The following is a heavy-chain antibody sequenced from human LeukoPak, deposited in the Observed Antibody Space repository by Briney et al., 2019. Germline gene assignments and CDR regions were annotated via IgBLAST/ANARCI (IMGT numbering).Heavy chain of an antibody. D-gene: IGHD6-13*01. CDR3: ARMVSSSSWYRFDY. J-gene: IGHJ4*02. V-gene: IGHV3-21*01. Sequence: TPGGSLRLSCAASGFTFSSYSMNWVRQAPGKGLEWVSSISSSSSYIYYADSVKGRFTISRDNAKNSLYLQMNSLRAEDTAVYYCARMVSSSSWYRFDYWGQGTLVTVSS. CDR2: ISSSSSYI. CDR1: GFTFSSYS.